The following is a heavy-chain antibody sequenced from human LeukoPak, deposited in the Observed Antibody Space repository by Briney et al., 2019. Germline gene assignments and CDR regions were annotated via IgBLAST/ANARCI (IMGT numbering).Heavy chain of an antibody. CDR1: GDSIRNKNYY. D-gene: IGHD5-12*01. CDR2: VYYSGSS. J-gene: IGHJ4*02. CDR3: ARHTVEQAGYVLDYFDY. V-gene: IGHV4-39*01. Sequence: SETLSLTCTVSGDSIRNKNYYWDWTRQPPGKGLEWNAGVYYSGSSFNNPSLKSRVTISVDTSKNQFSLKVNFVTAADTAVYYCARHTVEQAGYVLDYFDYWGQGTLVTVSS.